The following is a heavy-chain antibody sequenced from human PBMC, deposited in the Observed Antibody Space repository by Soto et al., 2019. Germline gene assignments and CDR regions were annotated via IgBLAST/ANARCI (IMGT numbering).Heavy chain of an antibody. V-gene: IGHV4-4*02. D-gene: IGHD5-18*01. Sequence: QVQLQESGPGLVKPSGTLSLTCAVSGVSIRSSKWWSWVRQSPGKGLEWIGEIYHSGSTNYNPSLMSRVTISRDESKNQFSLRLSSVTAADTAVYYCARSGYSDGYDVFDYWGQGTLVSVSS. CDR1: GVSIRSSKW. CDR2: IYHSGST. J-gene: IGHJ4*02. CDR3: ARSGYSDGYDVFDY.